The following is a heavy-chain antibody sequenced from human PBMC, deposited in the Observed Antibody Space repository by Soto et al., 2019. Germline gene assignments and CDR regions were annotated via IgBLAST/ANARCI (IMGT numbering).Heavy chain of an antibody. CDR1: GGHISGGNYS. CDR3: ATYRKVFQI. CDR2: IYNSGST. V-gene: IGHV4-30-2*01. J-gene: IGHJ3*02. Sequence: TVSLNCAVSGGHISGGNYSWSWIRQPPGKGLEWIGFIYNSGSTYYNSSLKSRVTISVDRSKNHFFLNLTSVTAADTAVYYCATYRKVFQIGGQGTKATV.